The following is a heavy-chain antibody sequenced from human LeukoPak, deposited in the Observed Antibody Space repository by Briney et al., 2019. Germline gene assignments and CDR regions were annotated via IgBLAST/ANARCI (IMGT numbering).Heavy chain of an antibody. V-gene: IGHV3-7*01. J-gene: IGHJ5*02. Sequence: GGSLRLSCAASKFTFSSYWMSWVRQAPGKGLEWVANIKQDGSVQFCMDSLKGRFSVSRDNAKNSLYLQMNGLRVEDTAVYYCTRLQIAVAGPNWFDPWGQGTLVTVSS. D-gene: IGHD6-19*01. CDR2: IKQDGSVQ. CDR1: KFTFSSYW. CDR3: TRLQIAVAGPNWFDP.